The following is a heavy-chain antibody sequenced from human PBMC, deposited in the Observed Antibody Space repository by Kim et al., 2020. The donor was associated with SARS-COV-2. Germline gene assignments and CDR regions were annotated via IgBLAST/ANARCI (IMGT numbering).Heavy chain of an antibody. CDR3: ARATGATNHDAFDI. J-gene: IGHJ3*02. D-gene: IGHD1-26*01. V-gene: IGHV3-30*01. Sequence: ADSVKGRFTISRDNSKNTLYLQMNSLRAEDTAVYYCARATGATNHDAFDIWGQGTMVTVSS.